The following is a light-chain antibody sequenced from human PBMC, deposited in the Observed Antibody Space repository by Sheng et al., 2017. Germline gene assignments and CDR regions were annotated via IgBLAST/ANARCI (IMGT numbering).Light chain of an antibody. Sequence: DIVMTQSPDSLAVSLGDRATINCRSSQSVSVSSNNKNYLAWYQQKPGQSPKLLIFWASTRESGVPDRFSGSGSGTDFTLTISSLQAEDVAVYYCQQYYTTPLPFGGGTKVEIK. J-gene: IGKJ4*01. CDR1: QSVSVSSNNKNY. V-gene: IGKV4-1*01. CDR3: QQYYTTPLP. CDR2: WAS.